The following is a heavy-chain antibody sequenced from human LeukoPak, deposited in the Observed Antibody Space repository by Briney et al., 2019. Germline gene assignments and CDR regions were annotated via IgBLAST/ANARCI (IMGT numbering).Heavy chain of an antibody. Sequence: GGSLRLSCAASGFTFSSYSMNWVRQAPGKGLEWVSYISSSSSTIYYADSVKGRFTISRDNAKNSLYLQMNSLRAEDTAVYYCARDRSPGNFDYWGQGTLVTVSS. J-gene: IGHJ4*02. CDR3: ARDRSPGNFDY. V-gene: IGHV3-48*04. CDR1: GFTFSSYS. D-gene: IGHD3-10*01. CDR2: ISSSSSTI.